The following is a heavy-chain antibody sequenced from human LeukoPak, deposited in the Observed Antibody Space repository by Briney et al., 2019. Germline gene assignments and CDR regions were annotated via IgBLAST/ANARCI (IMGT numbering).Heavy chain of an antibody. CDR3: VTSYFDSSAYYPDFDY. Sequence: GGSLRLSCAASGFTFSSYAMNWVRQAPLKGLEWVSAISGSGRNTYYADSVKGRFTISRDNSKNTLYLQMNSLRAEDSAVYYCVTSYFDSSAYYPDFDYWGQGALVTVSS. V-gene: IGHV3-23*01. CDR2: ISGSGRNT. D-gene: IGHD3-22*01. CDR1: GFTFSSYA. J-gene: IGHJ4*02.